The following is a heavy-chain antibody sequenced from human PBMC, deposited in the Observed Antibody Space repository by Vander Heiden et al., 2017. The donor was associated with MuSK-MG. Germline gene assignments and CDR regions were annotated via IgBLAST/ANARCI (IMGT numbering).Heavy chain of an antibody. CDR2: ISWKSVSK. Sequence: EVQLVESGGGLVQPGRSLRLSCAASGFTFDDYAMHWVRQAPGKGLEWVSGISWKSVSKGYADSVKGRFTISRENAKNSLYLQMNSLRAEDTALYYCAKEGGGRGSYYDNWGQGTLVTVSS. D-gene: IGHD1-26*01. CDR1: GFTFDDYA. V-gene: IGHV3-9*01. CDR3: AKEGGGRGSYYDN. J-gene: IGHJ4*02.